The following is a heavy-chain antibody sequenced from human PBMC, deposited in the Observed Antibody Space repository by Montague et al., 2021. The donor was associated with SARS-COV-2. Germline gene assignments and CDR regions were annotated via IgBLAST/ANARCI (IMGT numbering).Heavy chain of an antibody. CDR2: ISHSGST. CDR3: ACGEITTRGLIYYYGMDV. Sequence: SETLSLTCAVYGGSFSGYYWTWIRQSPRKGLGWIGEISHSGSTNYNPSLKSRVTISVDTSKNQFSLKLSSVTAADTAVYYCACGEITTRGLIYYYGMDVWGQGTTVTVSS. CDR1: GGSFSGYY. D-gene: IGHD4-11*01. J-gene: IGHJ6*02. V-gene: IGHV4-34*01.